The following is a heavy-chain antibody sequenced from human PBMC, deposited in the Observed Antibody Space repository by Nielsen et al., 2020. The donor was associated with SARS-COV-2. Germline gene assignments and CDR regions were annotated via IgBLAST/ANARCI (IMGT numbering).Heavy chain of an antibody. CDR2: IYYSGST. CDR3: ARVGVELGSFDY. V-gene: IGHV4-39*07. Sequence: SETLSLTCTVSGGSISSSSYYWGWIRQPPGKGLEWIGYIYYSGSTYYNPSLKSRVTISVDTSKNQFSLKLSSVTAADTAVYYCARVGVELGSFDYWGQGTLVTVSS. CDR1: GGSISSSSYY. D-gene: IGHD1-7*01. J-gene: IGHJ4*02.